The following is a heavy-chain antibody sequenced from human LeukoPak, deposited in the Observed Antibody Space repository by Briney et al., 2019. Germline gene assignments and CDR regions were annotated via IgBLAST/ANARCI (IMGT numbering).Heavy chain of an antibody. CDR1: GFTFDDYG. J-gene: IGHJ4*02. V-gene: IGHV3-23*01. D-gene: IGHD3-9*01. CDR2: TSGSGGTT. CDR3: VKGSEYYDILTAFFEY. Sequence: GGSLRLSCAASGFTFDDYGMSWVRQAPGKGLEWVATTSGSGGTTYYADSVKGRFTISRDNSKNTLYLQMNSLRAEDTAVYYCVKGSEYYDILTAFFEYWGQGTLVTVSS.